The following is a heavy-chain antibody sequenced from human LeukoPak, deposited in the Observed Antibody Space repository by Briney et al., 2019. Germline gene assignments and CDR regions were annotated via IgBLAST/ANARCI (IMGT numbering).Heavy chain of an antibody. D-gene: IGHD3-9*01. CDR2: IKQDGSEK. J-gene: IGHJ6*02. CDR3: ARDHYDILTGYRYYYYGMDV. V-gene: IGHV3-7*01. Sequence: GGSLRLSCAASGFTFSSYWMSWVRQAPGKGLEWVANIKQDGSEKYYVDSVKGRFTISRDNAKNSLYLQMNSLRAEDTAVYYCARDHYDILTGYRYYYYGMDVWGQGTTVTVS. CDR1: GFTFSSYW.